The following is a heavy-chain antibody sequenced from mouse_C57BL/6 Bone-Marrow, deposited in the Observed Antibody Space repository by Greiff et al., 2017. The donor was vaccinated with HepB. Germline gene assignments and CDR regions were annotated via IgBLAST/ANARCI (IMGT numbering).Heavy chain of an antibody. CDR1: GYTFTDYY. J-gene: IGHJ1*03. CDR3: AREDGYHWYFDV. D-gene: IGHD2-3*01. CDR2: INPNNGGT. Sequence: EVQLQQSGPELVKPGASVKISCKASGYTFTDYYMNWVKQSHGKSLEWIGDINPNNGGTSYNQKFKGKATLTGDKSSSTAYMELRSLTSEESAVYYCAREDGYHWYFDVWGTGTTVTVSS. V-gene: IGHV1-26*01.